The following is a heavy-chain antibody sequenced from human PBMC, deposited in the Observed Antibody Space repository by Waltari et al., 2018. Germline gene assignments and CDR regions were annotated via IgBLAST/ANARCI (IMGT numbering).Heavy chain of an antibody. CDR2: IDHSGST. J-gene: IGHJ6*02. V-gene: IGHV4-38-2*01. Sequence: QVQLQESGPGLVKPSETLSLTCAVSGYSISSGYYWGWIRQSPGKGLEWIGSIDHSGSTYYNPSLKSRVTISVDTSKNQFSLKLSSVTAADTAVYYCARSGDGDYIWGSYRQSGMDVWGQGTTVTVSS. D-gene: IGHD3-16*02. CDR1: GYSISSGYY. CDR3: ARSGDGDYIWGSYRQSGMDV.